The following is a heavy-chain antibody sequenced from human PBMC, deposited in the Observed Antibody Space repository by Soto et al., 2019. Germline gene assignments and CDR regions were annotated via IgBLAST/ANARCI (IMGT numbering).Heavy chain of an antibody. CDR3: ARVTPRGWGVY. V-gene: IGHV4-34*01. J-gene: IGHJ4*02. CDR2: INHSGST. D-gene: IGHD6-19*01. Sequence: QVQLQQWGAGLLKPSETLSLTCAVYGGSFSGYYWSWIRQPPGKGLEWVGEINHSGSTNYNPSLKSXXTXSXXTSKNQLSLKLSSVTAADTAVDDSARVTPRGWGVYWGQGTLVTVSS. CDR1: GGSFSGYY.